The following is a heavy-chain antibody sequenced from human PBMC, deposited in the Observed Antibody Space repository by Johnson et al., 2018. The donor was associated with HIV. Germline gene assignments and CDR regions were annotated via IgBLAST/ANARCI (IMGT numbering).Heavy chain of an antibody. CDR3: ARGQLWLLDDALDI. CDR2: VPDDGDNK. V-gene: IGHV3-30-3*01. J-gene: IGHJ3*02. CDR1: EFTFSNYA. Sequence: EQLVESGGGVVQPGRSLRLSCAASEFTFSNYAMHWVRQAPGKGLEWVAVVPDDGDNKYYADSVKGRFTISRDNSKNTLYLQMNSLRAEDTAIYYCARGQLWLLDDALDIWGQGTMVTVSS. D-gene: IGHD5-18*01.